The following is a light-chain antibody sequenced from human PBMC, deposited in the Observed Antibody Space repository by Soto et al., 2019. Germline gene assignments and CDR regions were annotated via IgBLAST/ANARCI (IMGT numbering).Light chain of an antibody. J-gene: IGKJ1*01. CDR3: QQYGTSRT. CDR2: GAS. V-gene: IGKV3-20*01. CDR1: QRVSRSY. Sequence: EIVLTQSPGTLSLSPGERATLSCRASQRVSRSYLAWYQQRPGQAPRLLIYGASSRAAGIPDRFIGSGSGTDFTLTISRLEPEDFAVYYCQQYGTSRTFGQGTKVDIK.